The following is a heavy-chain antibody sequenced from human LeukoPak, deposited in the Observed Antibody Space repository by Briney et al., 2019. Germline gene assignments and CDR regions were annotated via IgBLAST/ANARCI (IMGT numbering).Heavy chain of an antibody. CDR2: IYYSGST. CDR1: GGSISSSSYY. CDR3: ARAYSPPQWSPFDY. V-gene: IGHV4-39*07. Sequence: PSETLSLTCTVSGGSISSSSYYWGWIRQPPGKGLEWIGSIYYSGSTYYNPSLKSRVTISVDTSKNQFSLKLNSVTAADTAVYYCARAYSPPQWSPFDYWGQGTLVTVSS. D-gene: IGHD6-13*01. J-gene: IGHJ4*02.